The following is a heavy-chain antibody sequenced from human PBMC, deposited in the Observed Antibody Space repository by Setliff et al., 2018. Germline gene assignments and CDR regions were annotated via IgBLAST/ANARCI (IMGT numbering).Heavy chain of an antibody. V-gene: IGHV1-18*01. D-gene: IGHD6-19*01. CDR2: VNPYNGDT. CDR3: VRSSAPQVVLAADFDF. J-gene: IGHJ4*02. CDR1: GYTFTSYG. Sequence: ASVKVSCKSSGYTFTSYGVSWVRQAPGQGLEWMGWVNPYNGDTKNAQKFQGRVAMTTDTSTATVYMELKSLRSDDTAVYYCVRSSAPQVVLAADFDFWGQGTPVTVSS.